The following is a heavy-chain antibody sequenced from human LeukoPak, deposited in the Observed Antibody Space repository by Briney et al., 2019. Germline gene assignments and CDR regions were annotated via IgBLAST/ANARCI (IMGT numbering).Heavy chain of an antibody. D-gene: IGHD2-2*01. CDR1: GFTFSSYW. CDR2: INTDGSST. V-gene: IGHV3-74*01. J-gene: IGHJ4*02. CDR3: ARGSHILVVPASGY. Sequence: PGGSLRLSSAASGFTFSSYWMHWVRQAPGKGLVWVSRINTDGSSTSYADSVKGRFTISRDSSKNTLYLQMNSLRAEDTAVYYCARGSHILVVPASGYWGQGTLVTVSS.